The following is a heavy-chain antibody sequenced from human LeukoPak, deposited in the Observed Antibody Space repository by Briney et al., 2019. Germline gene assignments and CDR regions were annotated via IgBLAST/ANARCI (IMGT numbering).Heavy chain of an antibody. D-gene: IGHD3-10*01. J-gene: IGHJ4*02. Sequence: SETLSLTCAVYIESFSGHYWSWIRQPPGKGLEWIGEINHSGNTNHKPSLKSRVTISVDTSKNQFSLQLNSVTPEDTAVYYCARENTLVRGTRNPFDYWGRGTLVTVSS. CDR3: ARENTLVRGTRNPFDY. CDR1: IESFSGHY. V-gene: IGHV4-34*01. CDR2: INHSGNT.